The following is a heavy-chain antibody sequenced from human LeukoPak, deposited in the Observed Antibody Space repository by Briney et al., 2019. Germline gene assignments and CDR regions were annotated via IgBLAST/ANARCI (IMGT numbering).Heavy chain of an antibody. CDR1: GGSISSSSYY. D-gene: IGHD6-19*01. J-gene: IGHJ4*02. CDR3: ASSLEIAVAFVFDY. V-gene: IGHV4-39*07. CDR2: IYYSGST. Sequence: PSETLSLTCTVSGGSISSSSYYWGWIRQPPGKGLEWIGSIYYSGSTYYNPSLKSRVTISVDTSKNQFSLKLSSVTAADTAVYYCASSLEIAVAFVFDYWGQGTLVTVSS.